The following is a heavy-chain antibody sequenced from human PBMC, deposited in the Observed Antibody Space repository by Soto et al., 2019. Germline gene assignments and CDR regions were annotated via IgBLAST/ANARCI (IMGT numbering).Heavy chain of an antibody. V-gene: IGHV3-73*02. J-gene: IGHJ6*02. CDR1: GFTFSGFA. CDR3: SRLGDVDRDNRGLDV. Sequence: EVQLVESGGDSVQPGESLTLYCTTSGFTFSGFAIHWVRQTSGKGLEWLGRIKGKTHNFATAYGASVRGRFTVSRDDSKNTAYLQMSSLKTEDTDTYYCSRLGDVDRDNRGLDVWGQGTTVVVSS. D-gene: IGHD1-1*01. CDR2: IKGKTHNFAT.